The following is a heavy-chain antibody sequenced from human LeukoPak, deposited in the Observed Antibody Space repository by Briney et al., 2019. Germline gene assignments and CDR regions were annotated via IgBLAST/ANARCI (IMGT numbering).Heavy chain of an antibody. J-gene: IGHJ2*01. CDR2: IYYSGST. V-gene: IGHV4-39*07. D-gene: IGHD2-21*02. Sequence: PSETLSLTCTVSGGSISSSSYYWGWIRQPPGKGLEWIGSIYYSGSTYYNPSLKSRVTISVDTSKNQFSLKLTSVTAADTAVYYCARAVVVVTASGSRYFDLWGRGTLVTVSS. CDR3: ARAVVVVTASGSRYFDL. CDR1: GGSISSSSYY.